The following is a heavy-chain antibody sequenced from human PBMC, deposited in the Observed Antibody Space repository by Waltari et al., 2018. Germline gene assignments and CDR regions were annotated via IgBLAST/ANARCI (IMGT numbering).Heavy chain of an antibody. Sequence: QVQLVQSGAEVKKTGASVKVSCKASGYSFSNFAIHWVRQAPGQRLEWMGWITAGNDNTKYSQKFQGRLTITRDTSASTAYMELSSLTSEDTAVYYCAAFTSGWSYGMDVWGQGTTVTVSS. CDR1: GYSFSNFA. CDR2: ITAGNDNT. CDR3: AAFTSGWSYGMDV. V-gene: IGHV1-3*01. J-gene: IGHJ6*02. D-gene: IGHD6-19*01.